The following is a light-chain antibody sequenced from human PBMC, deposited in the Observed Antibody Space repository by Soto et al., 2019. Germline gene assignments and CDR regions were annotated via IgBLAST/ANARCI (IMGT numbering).Light chain of an antibody. CDR2: DVS. V-gene: IGLV2-11*01. Sequence: QSALTQPRSVSGSPGQSVTISCTGTSSDVGDYKYVSWYQQYPGKAPKLVIYDVSKRPSGVPDRFSGSKSGKTASLTISGLQAEDEAEYYCCSFAGSYTFWVFGGGTKLTVL. CDR1: SSDVGDYKY. J-gene: IGLJ3*02. CDR3: CSFAGSYTFWV.